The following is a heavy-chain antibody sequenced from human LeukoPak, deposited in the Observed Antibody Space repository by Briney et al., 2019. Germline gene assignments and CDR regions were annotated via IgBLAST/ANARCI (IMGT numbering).Heavy chain of an antibody. V-gene: IGHV1-69*05. CDR2: IIPIFGTA. CDR1: GGTFSSYA. Sequence: ASVKVSCKASGGTFSSYAISWVRQAPGQGLEWMGGIIPIFGTANYAQKFQGRVTITRDTSASTAYMELSSLRSEDMAVYYCARDKALWLGVDYWGQGTLVTVSS. J-gene: IGHJ4*02. D-gene: IGHD3-10*01. CDR3: ARDKALWLGVDY.